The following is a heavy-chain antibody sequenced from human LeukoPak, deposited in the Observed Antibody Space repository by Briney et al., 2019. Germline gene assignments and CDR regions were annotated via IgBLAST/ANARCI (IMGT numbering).Heavy chain of an antibody. CDR2: MSGNGRNT. Sequence: GGSLRLSCAASGFTFRTYAMSWVRQAPGKGLEWVSAMSGNGRNTYCAHSVKGRFTISRDNSKNTLYLQMNSLRVEDTAVYYCARDSPRPPTYYYDSSDFWGQGTLVTVSS. V-gene: IGHV3-23*01. D-gene: IGHD3-22*01. J-gene: IGHJ4*02. CDR1: GFTFRTYA. CDR3: ARDSPRPPTYYYDSSDF.